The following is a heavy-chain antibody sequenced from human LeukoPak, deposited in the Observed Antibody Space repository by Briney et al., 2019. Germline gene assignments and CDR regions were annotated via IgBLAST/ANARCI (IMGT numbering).Heavy chain of an antibody. Sequence: GGSLRLSCAASGFSFSSYAMSWVRQAPGKGLEWVSAISGSGGSTYYADSVKGRFTISRDNAKNSLYLQMNSLRAEDTAVYYCARERRDFYYDSSGIDAFDIWGQGTMVTVSS. CDR1: GFSFSSYA. CDR2: ISGSGGST. V-gene: IGHV3-23*01. CDR3: ARERRDFYYDSSGIDAFDI. J-gene: IGHJ3*02. D-gene: IGHD3-22*01.